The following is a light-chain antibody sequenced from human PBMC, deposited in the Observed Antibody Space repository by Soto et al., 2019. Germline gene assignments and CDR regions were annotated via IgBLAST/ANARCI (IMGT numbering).Light chain of an antibody. Sequence: DVQMTQSPSSLSAFVGDRVTITCRASQGIAPYLAWVQQKQGKVPKLLIYATSTLQSGVPSRFSGSGSGTDFTLTINRLQPEDVGTYYCQKYNSAPLTFGGGTEVEIK. CDR3: QKYNSAPLT. CDR1: QGIAPY. V-gene: IGKV1-27*01. CDR2: ATS. J-gene: IGKJ4*01.